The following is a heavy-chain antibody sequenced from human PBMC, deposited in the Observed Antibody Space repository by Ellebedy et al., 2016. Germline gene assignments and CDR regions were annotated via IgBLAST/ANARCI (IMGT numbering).Heavy chain of an antibody. D-gene: IGHD4-17*01. CDR1: GGTFSSYT. Sequence: SVKVSCXASGGTFSSYTITWVRQAPGQGLEWMGGIIPILKTANYAQKFQGRLTITADASTGTAHMDLSSLRSEDTAVYYCARLYGDYLKADYWGQGTLVTVSS. J-gene: IGHJ4*02. CDR3: ARLYGDYLKADY. V-gene: IGHV1-69*13. CDR2: IIPILKTA.